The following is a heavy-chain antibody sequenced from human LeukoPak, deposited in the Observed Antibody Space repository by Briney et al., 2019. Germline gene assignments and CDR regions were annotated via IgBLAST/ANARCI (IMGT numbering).Heavy chain of an antibody. D-gene: IGHD4-23*01. CDR2: IYYSGST. Sequence: SETLSLTCTVSGGSISSYYWSWIRQPPGKGLEWIGYIYYSGSTNYNPSLKSRVTISVDTSKNQFSLKLSSVTAADTAVYYRARAGNRDGGNDYWGQGTLVTVSS. J-gene: IGHJ4*02. CDR1: GGSISSYY. V-gene: IGHV4-59*01. CDR3: ARAGNRDGGNDY.